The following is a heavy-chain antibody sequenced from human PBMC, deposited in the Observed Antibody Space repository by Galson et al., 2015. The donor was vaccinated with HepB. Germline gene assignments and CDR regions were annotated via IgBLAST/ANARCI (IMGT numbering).Heavy chain of an antibody. V-gene: IGHV3-9*01. D-gene: IGHD6-13*01. CDR1: GFVFDDYA. CDR2: INWNSDNV. Sequence: SLRLSCAASGFVFDDYAMNWVRQVPGKGLEWVSSINWNSDNVVYADSVRGRFTISSDNTKNYLFLQLNRLRSEDTAFYFCVKDEKGQQLHRLRYWGQGVLVTVSS. J-gene: IGHJ4*02. CDR3: VKDEKGQQLHRLRY.